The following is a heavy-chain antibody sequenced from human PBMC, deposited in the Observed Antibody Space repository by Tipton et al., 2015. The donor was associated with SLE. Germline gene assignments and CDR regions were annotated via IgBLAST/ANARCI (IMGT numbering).Heavy chain of an antibody. Sequence: SLRLSCAASGFPFGSYAFSWVRQAPGKGLEWVSIIHNGGTTYYADSVKGRFTISRDNSKNTLYLQMNSLRAEDTAVYYCARGNYASESYYRLYMDVWGKGTTVTVSS. CDR3: ARGNYASESYYRLYMDV. CDR2: IHNGGTT. CDR1: GFPFGSYA. D-gene: IGHD3-10*01. J-gene: IGHJ6*03. V-gene: IGHV3-23*03.